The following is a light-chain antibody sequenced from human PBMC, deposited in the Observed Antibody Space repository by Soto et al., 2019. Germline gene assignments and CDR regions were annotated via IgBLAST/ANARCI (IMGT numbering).Light chain of an antibody. Sequence: QSALTQPASVPGSPGQSITISCTGTSSDVGYYNLVSWYRQYPDKAPKLILYEGSERPSGVSNRFSGSKSGNTASLTISGLQPDDEADYYCCSYAGSQTYVFGTGTKLTVL. CDR3: CSYAGSQTYV. CDR1: SSDVGYYNL. J-gene: IGLJ1*01. CDR2: EGS. V-gene: IGLV2-23*01.